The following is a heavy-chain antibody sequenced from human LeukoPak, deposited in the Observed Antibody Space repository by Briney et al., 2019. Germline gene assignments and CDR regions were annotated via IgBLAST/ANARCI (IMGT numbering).Heavy chain of an antibody. CDR2: IIPIFGTS. CDR3: ARYYSGWYYFDY. V-gene: IGHV1-69*13. J-gene: IGHJ4*02. D-gene: IGHD6-19*01. Sequence: SVKVSCKASGGTFSSYVINWVRQAPGQGLEWMGGIIPIFGTSNYAQKFQGRVTITADESTSTAYMELSSLRSEDTAVYYCARYYSGWYYFDYWGQGTLVTVSS. CDR1: GGTFSSYV.